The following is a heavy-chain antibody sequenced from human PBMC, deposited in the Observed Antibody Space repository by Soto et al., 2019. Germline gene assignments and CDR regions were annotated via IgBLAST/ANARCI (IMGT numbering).Heavy chain of an antibody. CDR2: IYYSGST. D-gene: IGHD3-3*01. J-gene: IGHJ6*03. Sequence: QVQLQESGPGLVKPSETLSLTCTVSGGSISSNYWSWIRQPPGKGLEWIGYIYYSGSTNYNPSLKSRVTISVDTSKNLFSLKLSSVTAADTAVYFCARVAYNFWSGWRGAGYYYYMDVWGKGTTVTVSS. CDR1: GGSISSNY. CDR3: ARVAYNFWSGWRGAGYYYYMDV. V-gene: IGHV4-59*01.